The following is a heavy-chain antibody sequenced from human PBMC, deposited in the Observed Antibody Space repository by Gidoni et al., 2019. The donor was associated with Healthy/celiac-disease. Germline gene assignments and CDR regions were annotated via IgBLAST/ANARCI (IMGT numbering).Heavy chain of an antibody. V-gene: IGHV3-66*01. CDR2: IYSGGST. Sequence: EVQLVESGGGLVQPGGSLRLSCAASGFTVSSNYMSWVRQAPGKGLEWVSVIYSGGSTYYADSVKGRFTISRDNSKNTLYLQMNSLRAEDTAVYYCARDLRCCSGGSCYSRCSSYGMDVWGQGTTVTVSS. CDR3: ARDLRCCSGGSCYSRCSSYGMDV. CDR1: GFTVSSNY. J-gene: IGHJ6*02. D-gene: IGHD2-15*01.